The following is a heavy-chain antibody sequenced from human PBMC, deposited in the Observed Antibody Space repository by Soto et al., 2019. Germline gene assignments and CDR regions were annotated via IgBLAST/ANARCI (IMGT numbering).Heavy chain of an antibody. J-gene: IGHJ6*02. Sequence: ASVKVSCKASGYTFTGYYTHWVRQAPGQGLEWMGWINPNSGGTNYAQKFQGWVTMTRDTSISTAYMELSRLRSDDTAVYYCARDRGRDYYYGMDVWGQGTTVTVSS. CDR3: ARDRGRDYYYGMDV. CDR2: INPNSGGT. CDR1: GYTFTGYY. V-gene: IGHV1-2*04.